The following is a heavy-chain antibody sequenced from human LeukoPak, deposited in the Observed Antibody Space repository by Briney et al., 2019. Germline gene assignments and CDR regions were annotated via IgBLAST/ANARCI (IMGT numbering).Heavy chain of an antibody. J-gene: IGHJ4*02. CDR2: IYHSGST. V-gene: IGHV4-38-2*01. Sequence: SETLSLTCAVSGYSISSGYYWGWIRQPPGKGLEWIGTIYHSGSTYYNPSLKSRVTISVDTSKNQFSLKLSSVTAADTAVYYCARVVVAATTRAPFNYFDYWGQGTLVTVSS. D-gene: IGHD2-15*01. CDR3: ARVVVAATTRAPFNYFDY. CDR1: GYSISSGYY.